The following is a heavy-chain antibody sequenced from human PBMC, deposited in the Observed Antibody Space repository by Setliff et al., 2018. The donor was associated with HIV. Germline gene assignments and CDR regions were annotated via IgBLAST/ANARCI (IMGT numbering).Heavy chain of an antibody. V-gene: IGHV4-39*01. Sequence: PSETLSLTCSVSGDSISDTTYYWGWIRQPPGKGLEWIGNIYHSGSTLYKPSLKSRVTMSVDTSKNQFSLKLNSVTAADTAVYHCARLSSYRGSSYYFDYWGQGALVTVS. CDR2: IYHSGST. CDR3: ARLSSYRGSSYYFDY. D-gene: IGHD3-10*01. J-gene: IGHJ4*02. CDR1: GDSISDTTYY.